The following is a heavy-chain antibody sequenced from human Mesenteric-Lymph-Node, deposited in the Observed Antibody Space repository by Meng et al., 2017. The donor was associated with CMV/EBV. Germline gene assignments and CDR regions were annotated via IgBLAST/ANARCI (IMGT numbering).Heavy chain of an antibody. CDR1: GGSFSGYY. D-gene: IGHD4-23*01. Sequence: VQLQQGGAGCLKPSEALSPTCAVYGGSFSGYYWSWIRQPPGKGLEWIGEINHSGSTNYNPSLKSRVTISVDTSKNQFSLKLSSVTAADTAVYYCARHQRWLKSEGGFNYWGQGTLVTVSS. CDR3: ARHQRWLKSEGGFNY. J-gene: IGHJ4*02. V-gene: IGHV4-34*01. CDR2: INHSGST.